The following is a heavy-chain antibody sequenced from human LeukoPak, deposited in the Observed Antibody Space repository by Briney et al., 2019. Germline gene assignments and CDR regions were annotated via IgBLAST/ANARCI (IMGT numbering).Heavy chain of an antibody. Sequence: ASVKVSCKASGYTFSSYDISWVRQAPGQGLEWMGWISAYNGNTNYAQKLQGRVTMTTDTSTSTAYLELRSLRSDDTAVYYCARIAAPGAFGIWGQGTMVTVSS. J-gene: IGHJ3*02. CDR1: GYTFSSYD. D-gene: IGHD6-6*01. CDR2: ISAYNGNT. CDR3: ARIAAPGAFGI. V-gene: IGHV1-18*01.